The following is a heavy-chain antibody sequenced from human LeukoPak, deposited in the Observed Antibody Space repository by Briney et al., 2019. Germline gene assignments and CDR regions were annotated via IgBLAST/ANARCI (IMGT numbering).Heavy chain of an antibody. D-gene: IGHD3-16*02. CDR3: ARSGFRGVIRFDY. CDR2: VIPIFGTA. Sequence: GASVKVSCKASGGTFSSYAISWVRQAPGQGLEWMGGVIPIFGTANYAQKFQGRVTITADESTSTAYMELSSLRSEDTAVYYCARSGFRGVIRFDYWGQGTLVTVSS. CDR1: GGTFSSYA. V-gene: IGHV1-69*13. J-gene: IGHJ4*02.